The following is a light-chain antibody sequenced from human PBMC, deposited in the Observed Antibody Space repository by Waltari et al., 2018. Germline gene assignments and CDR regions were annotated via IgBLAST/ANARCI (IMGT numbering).Light chain of an antibody. CDR1: HTVHNY. V-gene: IGKV3-11*01. Sequence: VLTQSPATLSLSPGERATLSYRASHTVHNYLAWYQQKPGQPPRLLIYDASNRATGIPARFSGSGSETDFTLTISSLEPEDFAVYYCQQRNTWPLTFGGGTTVEI. CDR2: DAS. CDR3: QQRNTWPLT. J-gene: IGKJ4*01.